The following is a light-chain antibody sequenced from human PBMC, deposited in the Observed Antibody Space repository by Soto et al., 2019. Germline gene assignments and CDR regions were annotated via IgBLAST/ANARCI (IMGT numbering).Light chain of an antibody. V-gene: IGLV7-43*01. Sequence: QAVLPQEPSLTLSRGGTFTLTFASSSGSVTSAYYPNWFQQKPGQAPREMIYNINKTQSWTPARFSGSLLGGKAALTLSGVQPEDEADYFCLLYHRVTQLRVFGPGTKVTVL. CDR3: LLYHRVTQLRV. CDR1: SGSVTSAYY. J-gene: IGLJ1*01. CDR2: NIN.